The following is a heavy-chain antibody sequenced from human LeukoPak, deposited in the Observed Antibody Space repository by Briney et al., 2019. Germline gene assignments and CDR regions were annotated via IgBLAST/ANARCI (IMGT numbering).Heavy chain of an antibody. D-gene: IGHD3-22*01. Sequence: GGSLRLSCAASGFTFSSYSMNWVRQAPGKGLEWVSYISSSGSTIYYADSVKGRFTISRDDAKNSLYLQMNSLRDEDTAVYYCARSNYDSSGRDFDYWGQGTLVTVSS. V-gene: IGHV3-48*02. J-gene: IGHJ4*02. CDR3: ARSNYDSSGRDFDY. CDR1: GFTFSSYS. CDR2: ISSSGSTI.